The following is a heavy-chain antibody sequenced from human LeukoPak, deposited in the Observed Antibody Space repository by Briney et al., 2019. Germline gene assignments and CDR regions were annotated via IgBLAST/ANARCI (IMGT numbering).Heavy chain of an antibody. D-gene: IGHD3-3*01. V-gene: IGHV1-24*01. CDR1: GYTLTELS. CDR3: ASRTYYDFWSGSPHYYGMDV. J-gene: IGHJ6*02. Sequence: ASVKVSCKVSGYTLTELSMHWVRQAPGKGLEWMGGFDPEDGETIYAQKFQGRVTMTEDTSTDTAYMELSSLRSEDTAVYYCASRTYYDFWSGSPHYYGMDVWGQGTTVTVSS. CDR2: FDPEDGET.